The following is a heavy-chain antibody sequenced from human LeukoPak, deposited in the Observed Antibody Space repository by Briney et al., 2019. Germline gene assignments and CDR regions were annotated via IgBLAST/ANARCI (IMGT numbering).Heavy chain of an antibody. CDR3: ASSGTLRIAAAGPDAFDI. CDR2: ISSSSSYI. CDR1: GFTFSSYS. V-gene: IGHV3-21*01. J-gene: IGHJ3*02. Sequence: GGSLRLSCAASGFTFSSYSMNWVRQAPGKGLEWVSSISSSSSYIYYADSVKGRFTISRDNAKNSLYLQMNSLRAEDTAVYYCASSGTLRIAAAGPDAFDIWGQGTMVTVSS. D-gene: IGHD6-13*01.